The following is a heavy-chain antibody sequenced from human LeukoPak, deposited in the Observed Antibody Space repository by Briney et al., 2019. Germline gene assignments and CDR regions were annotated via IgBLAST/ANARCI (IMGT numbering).Heavy chain of an antibody. J-gene: IGHJ4*02. CDR1: GFTFSSYG. Sequence: AGGTLRLSCAASGFTFSSYGMNWVRQAPGKGLEWVSSISSSSSYIYSADSVKGRFTISRDNAKNSLYLQMNSLRAEDTAVYYCARRGPSVAGPYDYWGQGTLVTVCS. CDR2: ISSSSSYI. CDR3: ARRGPSVAGPYDY. V-gene: IGHV3-21*01. D-gene: IGHD6-19*01.